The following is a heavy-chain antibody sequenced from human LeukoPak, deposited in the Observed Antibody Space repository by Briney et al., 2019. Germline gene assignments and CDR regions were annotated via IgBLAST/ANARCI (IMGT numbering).Heavy chain of an antibody. J-gene: IGHJ6*03. V-gene: IGHV4-39*07. CDR1: GGSISSSSYY. CDR3: AREGPAAAGRYYYYYYYMDV. D-gene: IGHD6-13*01. Sequence: SETLSLTCTVSGGSISSSSYYWGWIRQPPGKGLEWIGSNYYSGSTYYNPSLKSRVTISVDTSKNQFSLKLSSVTAADTAVYYCAREGPAAAGRYYYYYYYMDVWGKGTTVTVSS. CDR2: NYYSGST.